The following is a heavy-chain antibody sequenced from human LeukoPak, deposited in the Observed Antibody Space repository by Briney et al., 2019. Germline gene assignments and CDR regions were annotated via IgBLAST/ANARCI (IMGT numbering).Heavy chain of an antibody. Sequence: ASVKVSCKASGYTFTGYYMHWVRQAPGQGLEWMGWINPNSGGTNFAQKFQGRVTMTRDTPISTAYMELSRLRSDDTAVYYCARGGLYYYYMDVWGKGTTVTVSS. V-gene: IGHV1-2*02. D-gene: IGHD3-16*01. CDR3: ARGGLYYYYMDV. J-gene: IGHJ6*03. CDR1: GYTFTGYY. CDR2: INPNSGGT.